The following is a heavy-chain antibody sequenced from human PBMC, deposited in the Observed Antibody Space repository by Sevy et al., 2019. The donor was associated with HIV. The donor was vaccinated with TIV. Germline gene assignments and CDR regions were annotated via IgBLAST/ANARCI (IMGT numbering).Heavy chain of an antibody. CDR2: IYPGDSDT. CDR1: GYSFSNYW. V-gene: IGHV5-51*01. J-gene: IGHJ6*02. CDR3: ARFGSYRLAYYGMDV. D-gene: IGHD2-15*01. Sequence: GESLKISCKGSGYSFSNYWIGWVRQMPGKGLEWTGIIYPGDSDTRYSPSFQGQVTISADKSINTAYLQWSSLRASDTAMYYCARFGSYRLAYYGMDVWGQGTTVTVSS.